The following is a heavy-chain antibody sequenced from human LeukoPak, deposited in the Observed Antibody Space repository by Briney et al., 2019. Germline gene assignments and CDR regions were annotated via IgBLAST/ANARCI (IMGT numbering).Heavy chain of an antibody. CDR3: ARRPYSSSWYYFDY. J-gene: IGHJ4*02. Sequence: LSLTCNVSGGSISGYHWSWIRQAPGKGLEWVSYISSSGSSIFYADSVKGRFTISRDNAKNSLYLQMNSLRAEDTAVYYCARRPYSSSWYYFDYWGQGTLVTVSS. D-gene: IGHD6-13*01. CDR2: ISSSGSSI. CDR1: GGSISGYH. V-gene: IGHV3-11*04.